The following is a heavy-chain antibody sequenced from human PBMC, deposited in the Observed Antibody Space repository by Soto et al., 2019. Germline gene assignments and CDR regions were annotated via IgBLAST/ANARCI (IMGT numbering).Heavy chain of an antibody. CDR1: GGSISSSSYY. CDR3: ARRRGSYLDY. Sequence: QLQLQESGPGLVKPSETLSLTCTVSGGSISSSSYYWGWIRQPPGKGLEWIGSIYYSGSTYYNPSLKSRVTISVDPSKNQFSLKLSSVTAADTAVYYCARRRGSYLDYWGQGTLVTVSS. CDR2: IYYSGST. J-gene: IGHJ4*02. V-gene: IGHV4-39*01. D-gene: IGHD3-16*01.